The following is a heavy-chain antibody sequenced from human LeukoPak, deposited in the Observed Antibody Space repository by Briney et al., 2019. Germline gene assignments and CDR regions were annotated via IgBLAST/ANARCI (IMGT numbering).Heavy chain of an antibody. CDR3: ARTYFYDSSGSAFGI. D-gene: IGHD3-22*01. V-gene: IGHV3-48*03. CDR2: ISSSGSGGNT. CDR1: GVTLSNYA. J-gene: IGHJ3*02. Sequence: GGSLRLSCVASGVTLSNYAMSWARQAPGKGLEWVSGISSSGSGGNTYYADSVKGRFTISRGNANNSLYLQMNNLRAEDTAVFYCARTYFYDSSGSAFGIWGQGTMVTVSS.